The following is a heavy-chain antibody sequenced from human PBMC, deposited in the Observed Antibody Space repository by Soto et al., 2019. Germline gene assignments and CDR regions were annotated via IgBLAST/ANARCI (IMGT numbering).Heavy chain of an antibody. V-gene: IGHV4-4*07. J-gene: IGHJ6*02. Sequence: SETLSFTCTVFGDSLGNYCWFWIRQRVGKGLEWIGRVSSSGNTNANPTLDSRATMSIDTSKNQFSLRLRSVTAADTAVYYCARADYEILTVSYAMDVWGQGTTVTVSS. CDR3: ARADYEILTVSYAMDV. D-gene: IGHD3-9*01. CDR1: GDSLGNYC. CDR2: VSSSGNT.